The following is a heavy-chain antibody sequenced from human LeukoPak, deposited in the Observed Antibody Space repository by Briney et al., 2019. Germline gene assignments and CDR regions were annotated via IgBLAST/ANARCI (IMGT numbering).Heavy chain of an antibody. Sequence: SETLSLTCTVSGSSIATYSWSWIRHPPGKGLEGVGYIYTTGSTHYNPSLKSRVTMSLDTSKNQFSLRLSSVTAADTDVFYCARHRAEMATINDDAFDMWGQGTMVTVSS. CDR2: IYTTGST. J-gene: IGHJ3*02. V-gene: IGHV4-4*09. CDR1: GSSIATYS. D-gene: IGHD5-24*01. CDR3: ARHRAEMATINDDAFDM.